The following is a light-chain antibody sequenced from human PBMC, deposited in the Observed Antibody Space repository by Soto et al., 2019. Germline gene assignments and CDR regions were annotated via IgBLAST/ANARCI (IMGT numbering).Light chain of an antibody. CDR3: VSFTTSKSYV. Sequence: ALTQPASVSGSPGQSITISCTGTSSDVGAYIFVSWYQQYPGKAPKLMIYDITNRPSGASNRFSGSKAGNTASLTISGLQAEDEADYYCVSFTTSKSYVFGTGTKVTVL. J-gene: IGLJ1*01. CDR1: SSDVGAYIF. CDR2: DIT. V-gene: IGLV2-14*01.